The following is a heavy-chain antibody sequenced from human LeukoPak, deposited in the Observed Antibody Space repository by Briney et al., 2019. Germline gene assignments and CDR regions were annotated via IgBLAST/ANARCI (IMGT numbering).Heavy chain of an antibody. Sequence: ASVKVSCKASGGTFSSYVISWVRQAPGQRLEWMGWINAGNGNTKYSQEFRGRVTITRDTSASTAYMELSSLRSEDMAVYYCARLSGTTRFSRLYYFDYWGQGALVTVSS. CDR1: GGTFSSYV. V-gene: IGHV1-3*03. CDR2: INAGNGNT. J-gene: IGHJ4*02. CDR3: ARLSGTTRFSRLYYFDY. D-gene: IGHD1-7*01.